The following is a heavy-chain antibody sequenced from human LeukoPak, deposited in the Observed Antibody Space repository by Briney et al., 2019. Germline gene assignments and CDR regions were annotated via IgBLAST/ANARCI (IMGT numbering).Heavy chain of an antibody. CDR1: GLSFSGYY. Sequence: LQPSETLSLTCAVYGLSFSGYYWNWIRQPPEKGLEWIGEINQSGSINYNPSLKSRVTMSVDTSKNQFSLKLSSVTAADTAVYYCARGSYGDYGFKHWYFDLWGRGTLVTVSS. CDR3: ARGSYGDYGFKHWYFDL. D-gene: IGHD4-17*01. V-gene: IGHV4-34*01. CDR2: INQSGSI. J-gene: IGHJ2*01.